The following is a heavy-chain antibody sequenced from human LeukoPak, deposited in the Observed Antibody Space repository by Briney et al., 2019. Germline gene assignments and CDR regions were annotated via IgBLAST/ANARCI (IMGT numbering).Heavy chain of an antibody. V-gene: IGHV5-51*01. CDR3: ARLSEGKFSRSTSCYAGDY. J-gene: IGHJ4*02. CDR1: GYSFTSYW. Sequence: HGESLKISCKGSGYSFTSYWIGWVRQMPGKGLEWMGIIYPGDSDTRYSPSFQGQVTISADKSISTAYLQWSSLKASDTAMYYCARLSEGKFSRSTSCYAGDYWGQGTLVTVSS. CDR2: IYPGDSDT. D-gene: IGHD2-2*01.